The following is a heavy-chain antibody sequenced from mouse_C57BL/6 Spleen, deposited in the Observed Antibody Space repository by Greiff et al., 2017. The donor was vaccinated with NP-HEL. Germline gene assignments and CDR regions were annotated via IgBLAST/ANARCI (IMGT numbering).Heavy chain of an antibody. Sequence: EVKLVESGGGLVKPGGSLKLSCAASGFTFSDYGMHWVRQAPEKGLEWVAYISSGSSTIYYADTVKGRFTISRDNAKNTLFLQMTSLRSEDTAMYYCARTWVVAPDYWGQGTTLTVSS. J-gene: IGHJ2*01. CDR2: ISSGSSTI. CDR1: GFTFSDYG. V-gene: IGHV5-17*01. D-gene: IGHD1-1*01. CDR3: ARTWVVAPDY.